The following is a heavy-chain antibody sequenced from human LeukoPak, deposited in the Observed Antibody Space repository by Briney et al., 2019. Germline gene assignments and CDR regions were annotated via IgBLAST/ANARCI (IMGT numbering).Heavy chain of an antibody. D-gene: IGHD3-10*01. CDR1: GGSISSYY. CDR3: ARGLWFGDENPPYFDY. CDR2: IYYSGST. Sequence: SETLSLTCTVSGGSISSYYWGWIRQPPGKGLEWIGSIYYSGSTYYNPSLKSRVTISVDTSKNQFSLKLSSVTVADTALYYCARGLWFGDENPPYFDYRGQGTLVTVSS. V-gene: IGHV4-39*07. J-gene: IGHJ4*02.